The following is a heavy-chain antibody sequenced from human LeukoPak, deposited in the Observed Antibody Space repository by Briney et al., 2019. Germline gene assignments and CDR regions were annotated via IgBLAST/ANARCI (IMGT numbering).Heavy chain of an antibody. CDR1: GGTFSSYA. J-gene: IGHJ3*02. CDR2: IIPILGIA. V-gene: IGHV1-69*04. D-gene: IGHD6-13*01. CDR3: VRGVSISSSWYNDI. Sequence: SVKVSCKASGGTFSSYAISWVRQAPGQGLEWMGRIIPILGIANYAQKFQGRVTITADKSTSTAYMELSSLRAEDTAVYYCVRGVSISSSWYNDIWGQGTMVTVSS.